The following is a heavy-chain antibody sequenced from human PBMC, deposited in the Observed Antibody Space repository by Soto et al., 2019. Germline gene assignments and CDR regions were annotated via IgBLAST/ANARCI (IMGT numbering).Heavy chain of an antibody. CDR1: GYSFTSYW. D-gene: IGHD3-3*01. CDR2: IYPGDSDT. J-gene: IGHJ6*02. Sequence: GESLKISCKGSGYSFTSYWIGWVRQMPGKGLEWMGIIYPGDSDTRYSPSFQGQVTISADKSISTAYLQWSSLKASDTAMYYCARQDDFWSGPGYYYGMDVWGQGTTVTVSS. V-gene: IGHV5-51*01. CDR3: ARQDDFWSGPGYYYGMDV.